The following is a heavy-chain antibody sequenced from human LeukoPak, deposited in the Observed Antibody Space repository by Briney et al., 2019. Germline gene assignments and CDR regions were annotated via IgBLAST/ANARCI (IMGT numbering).Heavy chain of an antibody. D-gene: IGHD4-17*01. CDR2: IWYGGSNK. CDR1: GFTFNSFA. V-gene: IGHV3-33*01. CDR3: ARPYGDYYFDY. J-gene: IGHJ4*02. Sequence: GKSLRLSCAASGFTFNSFAMHWVRQAPGKGLEWVAVIWYGGSNKYYADSVKGRFTISRDNSKNTVYLQMNSLRAEDSAIYYCARPYGDYYFDYWGQGTLVTVSS.